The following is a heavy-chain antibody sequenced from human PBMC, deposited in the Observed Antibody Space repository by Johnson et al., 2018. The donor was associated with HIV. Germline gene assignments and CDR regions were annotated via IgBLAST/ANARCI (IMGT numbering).Heavy chain of an antibody. Sequence: VQLVESGGGLIQPGGSLRLSCVASGFTVSSNYMNWVRQAPGKGLEWVSLIYSAGTTYYVDSVKGRFTISRDNSKNTLYLQMNSLRAEDTAVYYCARKVRFGPFDIWGQGTMVTVSS. V-gene: IGHV3-53*01. J-gene: IGHJ3*02. CDR1: GFTVSSNY. CDR3: ARKVRFGPFDI. D-gene: IGHD3-10*01. CDR2: IYSAGTT.